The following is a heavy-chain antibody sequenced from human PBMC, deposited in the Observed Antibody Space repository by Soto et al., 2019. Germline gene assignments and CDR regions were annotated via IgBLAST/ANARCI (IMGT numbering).Heavy chain of an antibody. CDR1: GGPISSSDYY. V-gene: IGHV4-39*01. CDR2: MYYSGST. Sequence: SETLSLTCTVSGGPISSSDYYWGWIRQPPGRGPEWIGSMYYSGSTYYNPSLESRVTISVDTSKNQFSLKLSSVTAADTAVYYCARHNYGMDVWGQGTTVTVSS. CDR3: ARHNYGMDV. J-gene: IGHJ6*02.